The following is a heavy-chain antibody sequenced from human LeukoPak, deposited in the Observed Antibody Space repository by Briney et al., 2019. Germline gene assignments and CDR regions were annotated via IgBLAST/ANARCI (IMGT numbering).Heavy chain of an antibody. D-gene: IGHD3-16*02. V-gene: IGHV1-69*13. CDR1: GGTFSSYA. CDR3: ARDRYDYVWGSYRS. Sequence: GASVKVSCKASGGTFSSYAISWVRQAPGQGLEWMGGIIPIFGTANYAQKFQGRVTITADESTSTAYMELSSLRSEDTAVYYCARDRYDYVWGSYRSWGQGTLVTVSS. CDR2: IIPIFGTA. J-gene: IGHJ5*02.